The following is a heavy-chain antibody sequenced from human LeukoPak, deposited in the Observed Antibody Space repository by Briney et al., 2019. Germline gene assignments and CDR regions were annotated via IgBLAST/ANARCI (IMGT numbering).Heavy chain of an antibody. J-gene: IGHJ4*02. V-gene: IGHV3-7*01. CDR2: INEDGSEK. CDR1: GFTFSTYW. D-gene: IGHD4-11*01. CDR3: ARSKIDY. Sequence: PGGSLRLSCAASGFTFSTYWMMWVRQAPGKGLEWVANINEDGSEKYYADSVEGRFTISRDNAKNSLDLQMSSLNAEDTAVYYCARSKIDYWGQGILVTVSS.